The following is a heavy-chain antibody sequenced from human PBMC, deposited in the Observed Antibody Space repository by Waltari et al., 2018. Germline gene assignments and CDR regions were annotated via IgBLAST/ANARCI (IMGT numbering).Heavy chain of an antibody. Sequence: EVQLVESGGGLVQPGGSLRLSCVASGFTFSNFWMHWVHQAPGRGLEWVSAISGSGGSTNYADSGKGRFTISRDNSKNTLYLQMNSLRAEDTAVYYCASWHYDFWSGYYRGMDVWGQGTTVTVSS. V-gene: IGHV3-23*04. D-gene: IGHD3-3*01. CDR1: GFTFSNFW. CDR2: ISGSGGST. CDR3: ASWHYDFWSGYYRGMDV. J-gene: IGHJ6*02.